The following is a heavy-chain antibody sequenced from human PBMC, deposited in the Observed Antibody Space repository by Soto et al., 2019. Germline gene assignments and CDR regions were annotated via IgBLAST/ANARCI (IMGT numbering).Heavy chain of an antibody. D-gene: IGHD2-21*01. CDR2: ISRDGGTK. J-gene: IGHJ4*02. Sequence: QVQLVESGGGVGQPGRSLRLSWAVSGFTVSTYGMHWVRQAPGKGLEWVAVISRDGGTKYYADSVKGRFTISRDNSRNTLFLEMNSLRGDDMAVYYCSGEVASGYWGQGTLGTVSS. CDR3: SGEVASGY. CDR1: GFTVSTYG. V-gene: IGHV3-30*03.